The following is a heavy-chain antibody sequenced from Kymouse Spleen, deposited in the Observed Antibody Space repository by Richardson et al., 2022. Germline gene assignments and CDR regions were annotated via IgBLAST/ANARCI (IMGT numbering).Heavy chain of an antibody. D-gene: IGHD5-18,IGHD5-18*01. V-gene: IGHV4-34*01. Sequence: QVQLQQWGAGLLKPSETLSLTCAVYGGSFSGYYWSWIRQPPGKGLEWIGEINHSGSTNYNPSLKSRVTISVDTSKNQFSLKLSSVTAADTAVYYCAADTAMAFDYWGQGTLVTVSS. CDR2: INHSGST. CDR1: GGSFSGYY. CDR3: AADTAMAFDY. J-gene: IGHJ4*02.